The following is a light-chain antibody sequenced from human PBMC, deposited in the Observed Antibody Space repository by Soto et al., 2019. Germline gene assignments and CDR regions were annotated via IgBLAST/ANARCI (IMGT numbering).Light chain of an antibody. J-gene: IGLJ2*01. CDR2: EVS. CDR3: SSYSSTSTPVV. V-gene: IGLV2-14*01. Sequence: QSALTQPASVSGSPGQSITISCTGTSSDIGGYSYVSWYQQHPDRAPKLIIYEVSNRPSGVSNRFSDSKSGDTASLTISGLQADDEADYSCSSYSSTSTPVVFGGGTKLTVL. CDR1: SSDIGGYSY.